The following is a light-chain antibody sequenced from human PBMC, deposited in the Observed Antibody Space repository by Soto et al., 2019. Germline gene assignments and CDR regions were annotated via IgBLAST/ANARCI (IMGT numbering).Light chain of an antibody. CDR2: LGS. CDR3: VEALQTLT. CDR1: RSLLNSDGYNC. J-gene: IGKJ2*01. V-gene: IGKV2-28*01. Sequence: DIVMTQSPLSLPVTPGEAASISCRSSRSLLNSDGYNCLEWYLQRPGQSPQLLIYLGSNRASGVPERISGSGSGTNFTLKISRVGAEDVGVYYCVEALQTLTFGQGTKLEIK.